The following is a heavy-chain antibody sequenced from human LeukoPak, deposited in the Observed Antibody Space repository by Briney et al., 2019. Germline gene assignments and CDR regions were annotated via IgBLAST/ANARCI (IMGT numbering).Heavy chain of an antibody. J-gene: IGHJ4*02. CDR1: GYIFSNYG. CDR3: ARDVPGTTPFDY. V-gene: IGHV1-18*01. Sequence: GASVKVSCKASGYIFSNYGICWVRQAPGQGLKWMGWISAKNGDTNYIQKFRGRVTMTTDTSTSTAYMELWSLRSDDTAVYYCARDVPGTTPFDYWGQGTLVTVSS. D-gene: IGHD1-7*01. CDR2: ISAKNGDT.